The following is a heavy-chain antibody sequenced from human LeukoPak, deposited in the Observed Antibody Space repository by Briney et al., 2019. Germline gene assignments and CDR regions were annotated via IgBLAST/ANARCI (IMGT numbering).Heavy chain of an antibody. Sequence: GGSLRLSCAASGFTVSSKYMSWVRQAPRKGLEWVSVIYRGGSTYYADSVKGRFTISRDNSKNTLYLQMNSLRAEDTAVYYCARDGGFGYSYGYYYYGMDVWGQGTTVTVSS. CDR1: GFTVSSKY. CDR3: ARDGGFGYSYGYYYYGMDV. CDR2: IYRGGST. V-gene: IGHV3-66*01. D-gene: IGHD5-18*01. J-gene: IGHJ6*02.